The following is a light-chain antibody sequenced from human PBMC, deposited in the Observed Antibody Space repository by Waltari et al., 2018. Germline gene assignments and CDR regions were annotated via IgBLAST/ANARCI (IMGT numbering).Light chain of an antibody. CDR1: QDISSS. CDR2: SSS. J-gene: IGKJ2*01. V-gene: IGKV1D-12*01. CDR3: QQANSFPYT. Sequence: DIQMTQSPYSVSASVGDRVTTTWRASQDISSSLAWYQQKPGKAPELLIYSSSTLHFGVPSRFSGSRSGTEFSLTITGLQPDDSATYFCQQANSFPYTYGQGTKLDI.